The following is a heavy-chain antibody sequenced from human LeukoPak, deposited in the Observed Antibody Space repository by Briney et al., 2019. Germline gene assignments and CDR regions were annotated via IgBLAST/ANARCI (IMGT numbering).Heavy chain of an antibody. CDR2: IYYSGST. CDR1: GGSISSSSYY. V-gene: IGHV4-39*01. Sequence: SETLSLTCTVSGGSISSSSYYWGWIRQPPGKGLEWIGSIYYSGSTYYNPSLKSRVTISVGTSKNQFSLKLSSVTAADTAVYYCASHLGGECDPWGQGTLVIVSS. CDR3: ASHLGGECDP. D-gene: IGHD3-3*01. J-gene: IGHJ5*02.